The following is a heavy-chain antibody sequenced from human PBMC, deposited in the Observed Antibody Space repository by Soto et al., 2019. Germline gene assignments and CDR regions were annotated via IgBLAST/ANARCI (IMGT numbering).Heavy chain of an antibody. CDR1: GFTFSSYS. J-gene: IGHJ4*02. V-gene: IGHV3-21*01. CDR2: ISSSSSYI. D-gene: IGHD6-13*01. Sequence: EVQLVESGGGLVKPGGSLRLSCAASGFTFSSYSMNWVRQAPGKGLEWVSSISSSSSYIYYADSVKGRFTISRDNAKNSLYLQMNSVRAEDTAVYYCARVGNSSSWYFDFDYWGQGTLVTVSS. CDR3: ARVGNSSSWYFDFDY.